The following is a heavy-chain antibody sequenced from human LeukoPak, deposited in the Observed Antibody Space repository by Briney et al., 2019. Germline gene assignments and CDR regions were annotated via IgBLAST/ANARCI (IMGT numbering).Heavy chain of an antibody. Sequence: SETLSLTCAVSGASIDSHSWWSWVCQPPGKGLEWIGEVYHSGSANYKPSLKSRVTISVDTSRNHFSLKLTSVTAADTAVYYCAYNRNFALDNWGQGTLVTVSS. CDR3: AYNRNFALDN. J-gene: IGHJ4*01. D-gene: IGHD1-14*01. V-gene: IGHV4/OR15-8*01. CDR1: GASIDSHSW. CDR2: VYHSGSA.